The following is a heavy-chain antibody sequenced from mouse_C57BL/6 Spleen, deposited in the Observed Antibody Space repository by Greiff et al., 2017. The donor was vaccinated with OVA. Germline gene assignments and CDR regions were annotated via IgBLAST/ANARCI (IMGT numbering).Heavy chain of an antibody. V-gene: IGHV1-54*01. D-gene: IGHD2-2*01. CDR2: INPGSGGT. CDR1: GYAFTNYL. Sequence: VQLQQSGAELVRPGTSVKVSCKASGYAFTNYLIEWVKQRPGQGLEWIGVINPGSGGTNYNEKFKGKATLTAEKSSSTAYMQLSSLTSEDSAVYFCARSMVTPDGRAWFAYWGQGTLVTVSA. CDR3: ARSMVTPDGRAWFAY. J-gene: IGHJ3*01.